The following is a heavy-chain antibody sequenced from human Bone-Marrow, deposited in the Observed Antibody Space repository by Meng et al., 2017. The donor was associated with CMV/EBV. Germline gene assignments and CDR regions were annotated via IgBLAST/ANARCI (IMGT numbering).Heavy chain of an antibody. CDR2: ISSSSSTI. V-gene: IGHV3-48*01. J-gene: IGHJ4*02. D-gene: IGHD6-19*01. Sequence: GESLKISCAASGFTFSSYSMNWVRQAPGKGLEWVSYISSSSSTIYYADSVKGRFTISRDNSKNTLYLQMNSLRAEDTAVYYCASSGWYSGGDYWGQGTLVTVSS. CDR3: ASSGWYSGGDY. CDR1: GFTFSSYS.